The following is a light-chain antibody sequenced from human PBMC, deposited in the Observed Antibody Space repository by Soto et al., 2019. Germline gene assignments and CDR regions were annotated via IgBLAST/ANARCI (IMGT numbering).Light chain of an antibody. Sequence: QSVLTQPPSASGTPGQRVTISCSGSTSNIGSHSVNWYQKLPGTAPKLLIRTNNQRPSGVPDRFSGYKSDTSASLVISGLQSEDEAHYYCATWDDSLNGVFGTGTKVTVL. CDR3: ATWDDSLNGV. CDR1: TSNIGSHS. CDR2: TNN. J-gene: IGLJ1*01. V-gene: IGLV1-44*01.